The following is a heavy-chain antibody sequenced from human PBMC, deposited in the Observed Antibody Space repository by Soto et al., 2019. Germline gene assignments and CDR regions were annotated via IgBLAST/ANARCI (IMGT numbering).Heavy chain of an antibody. V-gene: IGHV4-39*01. CDR3: ARRQITDIAEPGAIYADDGFDI. CDR2: VFYSGSV. J-gene: IGHJ3*02. Sequence: QLQLQESGPGLVKTSETLSLTCTVSGGSIGSRGYYWGWIRQPPGKGLEWIGSVFYSGSVYYTQSLTGRVTISIDMSNNQFSLRLSSVTAADTALYYCARRQITDIAEPGAIYADDGFDIWGLGTLVTVSS. D-gene: IGHD2-2*01. CDR1: GGSIGSRGYY.